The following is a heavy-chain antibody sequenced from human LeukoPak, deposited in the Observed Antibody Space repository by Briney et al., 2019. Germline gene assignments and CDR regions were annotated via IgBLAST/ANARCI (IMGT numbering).Heavy chain of an antibody. D-gene: IGHD1-26*01. CDR1: GFTVTDNY. J-gene: IGHJ6*03. CDR2: IYSGVSA. CDR3: ARVLTVEANFNYYYYMDV. V-gene: IGHV3-66*01. Sequence: PGGSLRLSCAASGFTVTDNYMGWVRQAPGKGLEWVATIYSGVSASYADSVKGRFTISRDSAMNSLYLQMNSLRAEDTAVYYCARVLTVEANFNYYYYMDVWGKGTTVTVSS.